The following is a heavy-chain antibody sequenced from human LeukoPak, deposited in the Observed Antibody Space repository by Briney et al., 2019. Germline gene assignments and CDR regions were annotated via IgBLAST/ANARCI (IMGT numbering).Heavy chain of an antibody. CDR3: ARGGGLNWYFDL. V-gene: IGHV1-69*04. CDR2: IIPILGIA. J-gene: IGHJ2*01. D-gene: IGHD3-16*01. CDR1: GGTFSSYA. Sequence: ASVKVSCKASGGTFSSYAISWVRQAPGQGLEWMGRIIPILGIANYAQRFQGRVTITADKSTSTAYMELSSLRSEDTAVYYCARGGGLNWYFDLWGRGTLVTVSS.